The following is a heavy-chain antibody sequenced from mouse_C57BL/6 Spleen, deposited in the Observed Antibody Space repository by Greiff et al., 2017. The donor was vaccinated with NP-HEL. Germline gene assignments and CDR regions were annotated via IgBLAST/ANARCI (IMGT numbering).Heavy chain of an antibody. CDR2: INPNNGGT. V-gene: IGHV1-18*01. D-gene: IGHD2-3*01. CDR1: GYKFTDYN. CDR3: ARVLDGYYDAMDY. J-gene: IGHJ4*01. Sequence: EVQLQQSGPELVKPGASAKIPCKASGYKFTDYNMDWVKQSHGKSLEWIGDINPNNGGTIYNQKFKGKATLTVDKSSSTAYMELRSLTSEDTAVYYCARVLDGYYDAMDYWGQGTSVTVSS.